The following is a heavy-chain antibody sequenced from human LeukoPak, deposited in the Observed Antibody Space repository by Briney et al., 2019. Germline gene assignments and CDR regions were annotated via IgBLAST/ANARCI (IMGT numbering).Heavy chain of an antibody. CDR3: ATDSRYSRKQNNWYFDL. CDR2: FDPEDGET. V-gene: IGHV1-24*01. Sequence: ASVKVSCKVSGYTLTELSMHWVRQAPGKGLEWMGGFDPEDGETIYAQKFQGRVTMTEDTSTDTAYMELSSLRSEDTAVYYCATDSRYSRKQNNWYFDLWGRGTLVTVSS. CDR1: GYTLTELS. J-gene: IGHJ2*01. D-gene: IGHD2-15*01.